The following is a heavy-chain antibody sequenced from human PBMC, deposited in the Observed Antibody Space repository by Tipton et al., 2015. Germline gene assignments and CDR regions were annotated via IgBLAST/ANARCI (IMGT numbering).Heavy chain of an antibody. Sequence: TLSLTCSVSGGSVTSGSYYWSWIRQPPGKGLEWIGYISYTETSHYNPSLKSRVTISVDTSKNEFSLNLRAVTAADTAVYYCARDLEHGMEVWGQGTTVTVSS. CDR3: ARDLEHGMEV. V-gene: IGHV4-61*01. J-gene: IGHJ6*02. CDR2: ISYTETS. CDR1: GGSVTSGSYY. D-gene: IGHD3-3*01.